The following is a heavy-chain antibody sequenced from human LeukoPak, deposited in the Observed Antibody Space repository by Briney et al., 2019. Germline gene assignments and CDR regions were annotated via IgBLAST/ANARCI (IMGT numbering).Heavy chain of an antibody. CDR3: ARGPTDCSSTSCYWFDP. V-gene: IGHV4-61*01. Sequence: PSETLSLTCTVSGGSVSSGSYYWSWIRQPPGKGLEWIGYIYYSGSTNYNPSLKSRVTISVDTSKNQFSLKLSSVTAADTAVYYCARGPTDCSSTSCYWFDPWGQGTLVTVSS. J-gene: IGHJ5*02. CDR2: IYYSGST. CDR1: GGSVSSGSYY. D-gene: IGHD2-2*01.